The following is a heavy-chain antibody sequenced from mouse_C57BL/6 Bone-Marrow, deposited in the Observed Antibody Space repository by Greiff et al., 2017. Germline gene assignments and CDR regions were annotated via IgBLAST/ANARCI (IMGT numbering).Heavy chain of an antibody. CDR2: IDPSDSYT. V-gene: IGHV1-69*01. D-gene: IGHD1-1*01. CDR3: AREEKLYYGSTFDY. CDR1: GYTFTSYW. Sequence: QVQLQQSGAELVMPGASVKLSCKASGYTFTSYWMHWVKQRPGQGLEWIGEIDPSDSYTNYNQKFKGKSTLTVDKSSSTAYMQLSSLTSEDSAVYYCAREEKLYYGSTFDYWGQGTTLTVSS. J-gene: IGHJ2*01.